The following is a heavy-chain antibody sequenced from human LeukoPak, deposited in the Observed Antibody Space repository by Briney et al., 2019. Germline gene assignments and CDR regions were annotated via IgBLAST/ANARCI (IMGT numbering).Heavy chain of an antibody. CDR2: ISSSSSYI. D-gene: IGHD2-15*01. CDR1: GFTFSSYS. CDR3: AREGKVVVAATMAFDI. V-gene: IGHV3-21*01. Sequence: GGSLRLSCAASGFTFSSYSMNWVRQAPGKGLEWVSSISSSSSYIYYADSVKGRFTISRDNVKNSLYLQMNSLRAEDTAVYYCAREGKVVVAATMAFDIWGQGTMVTVSS. J-gene: IGHJ3*02.